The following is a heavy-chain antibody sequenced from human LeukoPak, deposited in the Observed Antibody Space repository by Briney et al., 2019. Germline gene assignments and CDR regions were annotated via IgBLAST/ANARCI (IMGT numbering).Heavy chain of an antibody. J-gene: IGHJ3*02. D-gene: IGHD2-15*01. CDR2: IYYSGST. V-gene: IGHV4-59*01. Sequence: PWETLSLSCTASGGSISSYYGSWIRQPPGKGLEWVGYIYYSGSTNYNPSLKSRVTISVDSSKNQFSLKLSSLSAADTAVYYCARDSVAVAGARAFDTWGHGTMVTVSS. CDR1: GGSISSYY. CDR3: ARDSVAVAGARAFDT.